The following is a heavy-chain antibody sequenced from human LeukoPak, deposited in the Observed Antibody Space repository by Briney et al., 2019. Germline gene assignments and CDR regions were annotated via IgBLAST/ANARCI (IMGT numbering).Heavy chain of an antibody. V-gene: IGHV1-46*01. Sequence: ASVKVSCKASGYTFASYYMHWVRQAPGQGLEWMGIINPSGGSTSYAQKFQGRVTMTRDTSTSTVYMELSSLRSEDTAVYYCARDRGLEPYFDYWGQGTLVTVSS. D-gene: IGHD1-1*01. J-gene: IGHJ4*02. CDR1: GYTFASYY. CDR2: INPSGGST. CDR3: ARDRGLEPYFDY.